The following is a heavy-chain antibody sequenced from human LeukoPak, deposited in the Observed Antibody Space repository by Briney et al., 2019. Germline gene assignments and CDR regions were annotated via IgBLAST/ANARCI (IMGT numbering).Heavy chain of an antibody. Sequence: SETLSLTCTVSGGSISSSSYYWSWIRQPPGKGLEWIGEINHSGSTNYNPSLKSRVTISVDTSKNQFSLKLSSVTAADTAVYYCAGVWGSYRYSTFDYWGQGTLVTVSS. CDR2: INHSGST. D-gene: IGHD3-16*02. CDR3: AGVWGSYRYSTFDY. CDR1: GGSISSSSYY. J-gene: IGHJ4*02. V-gene: IGHV4-39*07.